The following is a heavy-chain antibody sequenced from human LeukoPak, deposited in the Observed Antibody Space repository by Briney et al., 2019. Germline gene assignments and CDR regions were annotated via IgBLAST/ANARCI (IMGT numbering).Heavy chain of an antibody. CDR1: GGSISSYY. D-gene: IGHD3-3*01. CDR3: ARRWYYDFWSGSYYGMDV. J-gene: IGHJ6*02. CDR2: IYYSGST. V-gene: IGHV4-59*08. Sequence: SETLSLTCTVSGGSISSYYWSWIRQPPGKGLEWIGYIYYSGSTNYNPSLKSRVTISVDTSKNQFSLKLSPVTAADTAVYYCARRWYYDFWSGSYYGMDVWGQGTTVTVSS.